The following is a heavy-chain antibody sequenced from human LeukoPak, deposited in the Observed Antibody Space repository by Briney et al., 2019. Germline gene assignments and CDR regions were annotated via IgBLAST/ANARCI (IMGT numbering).Heavy chain of an antibody. J-gene: IGHJ4*02. CDR3: ARVYSTNYYGSGDRPFLFDY. Sequence: ASVRVSCKASGYTFTSYGFSWVRQAPRQGLEWMGWISTYYGNTNYAQKLQDRVTMTTDTSTSTAYMELTSLRSDDMAVYYCARVYSTNYYGSGDRPFLFDYWGQGTVVTVSS. D-gene: IGHD3-10*01. CDR1: GYTFTSYG. V-gene: IGHV1-18*03. CDR2: ISTYYGNT.